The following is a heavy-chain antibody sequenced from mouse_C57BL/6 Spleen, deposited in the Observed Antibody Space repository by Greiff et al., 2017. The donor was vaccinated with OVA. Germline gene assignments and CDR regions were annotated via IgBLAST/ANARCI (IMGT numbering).Heavy chain of an antibody. CDR3: TPLITTVGYAMDY. J-gene: IGHJ4*01. V-gene: IGHV14-1*01. D-gene: IGHD1-1*01. CDR2: IDPEDGDT. CDR1: GFNIKDYY. Sequence: VQLQQSGAELVRPGASVKLSCTASGFNIKDYYMHWVKQRPEQGLEWIGRIDPEDGDTEYAPKFQGKATMTADTSSNTAYLQLSSLTSEDTAVYYCTPLITTVGYAMDYWGQGTSVTVSS.